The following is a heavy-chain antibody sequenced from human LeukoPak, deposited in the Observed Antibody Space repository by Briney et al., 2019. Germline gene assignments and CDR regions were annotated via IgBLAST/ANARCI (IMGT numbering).Heavy chain of an antibody. CDR2: INSDGSST. CDR3: ARGTEQTYYYDSSGYSFPNYYYGMDV. Sequence: GGSLRLSCAASGFTFSSYWMHWVRQAPGTGLVWVSRINSDGSSTSYADSVKGRFTISRDNAKNTLYLQMNSLRAEDTAVYYCARGTEQTYYYDSSGYSFPNYYYGMDVWGQGTTVTVSS. CDR1: GFTFSSYW. V-gene: IGHV3-74*01. D-gene: IGHD3-22*01. J-gene: IGHJ6*02.